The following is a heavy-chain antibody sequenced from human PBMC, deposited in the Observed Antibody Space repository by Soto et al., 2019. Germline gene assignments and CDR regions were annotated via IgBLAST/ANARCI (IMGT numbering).Heavy chain of an antibody. CDR2: INAGNGNT. CDR3: ARVRSGNNWFDP. CDR1: GYTFTSYA. Sequence: GASVKVSCKASGYTFTSYAMHWVRQAPGQRLEWMGWINAGNGNTKYSQKFQGRVTITRDTSASTAYMELSSLRSEDTAVYYCARVRSGNNWFDPWGQGTLVTVSS. V-gene: IGHV1-3*01. J-gene: IGHJ5*02.